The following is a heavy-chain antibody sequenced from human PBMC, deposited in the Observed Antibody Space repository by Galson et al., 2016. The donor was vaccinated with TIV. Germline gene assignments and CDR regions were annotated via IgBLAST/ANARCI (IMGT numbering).Heavy chain of an antibody. CDR3: ARGATSDWPFDY. D-gene: IGHD6-19*01. V-gene: IGHV1-3*01. CDR1: GYTFTTYA. Sequence: SVKVSCKASGYTFTTYAIHWVRQAPGHGLEWMGWINAGNGDTKHSQKFQGRVTISRDTSASTAYMEPSSLTSEDTAMYYCARGATSDWPFDYWGQGTLVTVSS. CDR2: INAGNGDT. J-gene: IGHJ4*02.